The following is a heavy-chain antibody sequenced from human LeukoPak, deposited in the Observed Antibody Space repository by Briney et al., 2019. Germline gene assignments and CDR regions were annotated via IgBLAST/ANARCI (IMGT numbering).Heavy chain of an antibody. V-gene: IGHV1-18*01. Sequence: ASVKVSCKASGYTFTSYDISWVRQAPGQGLEWMGWISAYNGNTNYAQKLQGRVTMTTDTSTSTAYMELRSLRSDDTAVYYCAGRTFYCSSTSYYDAFDIWGQGTMVTVSS. CDR2: ISAYNGNT. D-gene: IGHD2-2*01. CDR3: AGRTFYCSSTSYYDAFDI. CDR1: GYTFTSYD. J-gene: IGHJ3*02.